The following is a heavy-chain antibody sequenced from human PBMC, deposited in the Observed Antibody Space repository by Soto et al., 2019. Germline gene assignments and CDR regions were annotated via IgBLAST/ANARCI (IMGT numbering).Heavy chain of an antibody. Sequence: QVQLVQSGAEVKKPGASVKVSCKASRYTFTGYAMHWVRQAPGQRLEWLRWINGGNGNTKYSQKFQGRVTITRDTAASTAYMELSSLRSEDTAVYYCERAVAVAADFYYWGQGTLVTVSS. CDR2: INGGNGNT. V-gene: IGHV1-3*01. CDR1: RYTFTGYA. D-gene: IGHD6-19*01. CDR3: ERAVAVAADFYY. J-gene: IGHJ4*02.